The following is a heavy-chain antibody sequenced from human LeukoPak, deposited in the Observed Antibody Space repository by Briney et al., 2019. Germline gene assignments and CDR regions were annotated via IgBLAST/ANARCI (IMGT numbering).Heavy chain of an antibody. CDR1: GFTFSSYW. D-gene: IGHD3-9*01. Sequence: GGSLRLSCAASGFTFSSYWMSWVRQAPGKGLEWVANIKQDGSVKYYVDSVKGRFTISRDNAKNSLYLQMNSLRAEDTAVYYCARVDYDISTGYQTYFKYWGQGTLVTVSS. CDR2: IKQDGSVK. CDR3: ARVDYDISTGYQTYFKY. J-gene: IGHJ4*02. V-gene: IGHV3-7*01.